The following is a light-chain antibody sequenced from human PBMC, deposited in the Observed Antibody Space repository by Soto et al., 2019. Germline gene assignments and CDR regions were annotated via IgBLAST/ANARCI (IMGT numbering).Light chain of an antibody. CDR1: QSISNN. J-gene: IGKJ1*01. V-gene: IGKV1-39*01. Sequence: DIQMTQSPTSLSASVGDRVTVTCRASQSISNNLSWYQQKPGKAPRLLIYNASSLQSGVPSRFSGSGSGTDFTLTISSLQPEDFATYFCLQTYSTWTFGQGTKVEIK. CDR2: NAS. CDR3: LQTYSTWT.